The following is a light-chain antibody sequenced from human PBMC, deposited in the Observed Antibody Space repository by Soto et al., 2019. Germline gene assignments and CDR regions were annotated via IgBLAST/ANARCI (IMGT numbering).Light chain of an antibody. CDR2: DVS. CDR1: SSDVGGYNY. Sequence: QSALTQPASVSGSPGQSITISCTGTSSDVGGYNYVSWYQQHPGKAPKLMIYDVSNRPSWVSNRCSGSKSSNTATLTISGLQAEDEADYYCSSYTSSSTLLYVFGTGTKLTVL. V-gene: IGLV2-14*01. CDR3: SSYTSSSTLLYV. J-gene: IGLJ1*01.